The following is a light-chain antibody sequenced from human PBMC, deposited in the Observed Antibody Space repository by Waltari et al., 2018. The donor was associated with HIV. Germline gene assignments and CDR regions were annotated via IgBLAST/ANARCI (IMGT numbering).Light chain of an antibody. V-gene: IGKV1-5*03. CDR1: QSISSW. J-gene: IGKJ1*01. CDR3: QQYNSYSA. CDR2: KAS. Sequence: DIQMTQSPSTLSASVGDRVTITCRASQSISSWLAWYQQKPGKAPKLLIYKASSLESGVPSRFSGSGSGTEFTLTIRSLQPDEFATYYCQQYNSYSAFGQGTKVEIK.